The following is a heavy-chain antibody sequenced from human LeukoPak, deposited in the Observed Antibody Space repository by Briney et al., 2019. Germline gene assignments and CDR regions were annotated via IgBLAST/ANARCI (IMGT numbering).Heavy chain of an antibody. V-gene: IGHV1-69*13. CDR3: ARVVGFLEWLSWCAFDI. Sequence: GASVKVSCKASGGTFSSYAISWVRQAPGQGLEWMGGIIPIFGTANYAQKFQGRVTITADESTSTAYMELSSLRSEDTAVYYCARVVGFLEWLSWCAFDIWGQGTMVTVSS. CDR2: IIPIFGTA. CDR1: GGTFSSYA. D-gene: IGHD3-3*01. J-gene: IGHJ3*02.